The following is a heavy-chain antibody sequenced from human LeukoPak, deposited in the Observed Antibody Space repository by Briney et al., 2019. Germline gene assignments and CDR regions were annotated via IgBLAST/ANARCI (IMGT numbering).Heavy chain of an antibody. CDR2: IYYSGST. V-gene: IGHV4-59*01. J-gene: IGHJ3*02. CDR1: GGSISTYY. CDR3: ATLTGGDDAFDI. D-gene: IGHD4-23*01. Sequence: SETLSLTCTVSGGSISTYYWSWIRQPPGKALEWIGYIYYSGSTNYNPSLKSRVTISVDTSKNQFSLKLSSVTAADTAVYYCATLTGGDDAFDIWGQGTMVTVSS.